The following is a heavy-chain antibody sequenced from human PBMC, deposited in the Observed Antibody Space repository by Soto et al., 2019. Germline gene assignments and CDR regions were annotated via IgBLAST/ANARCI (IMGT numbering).Heavy chain of an antibody. Sequence: QVQLVQSGAEVRKPGSSVKVSCKASRGSFSSYPFTWVRQAPGQGLEWMGGIIPIFGTANYTQRFQGRVTFTADASTSTAYMDLSSLRSEDTAVYYCARVLRPGRSFDYWGQGTLVTVSS. CDR2: IIPIFGTA. CDR3: ARVLRPGRSFDY. CDR1: RGSFSSYP. D-gene: IGHD3-10*01. J-gene: IGHJ4*02. V-gene: IGHV1-69*01.